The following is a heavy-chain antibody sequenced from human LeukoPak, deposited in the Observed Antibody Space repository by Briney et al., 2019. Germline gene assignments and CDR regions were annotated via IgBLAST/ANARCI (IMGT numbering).Heavy chain of an antibody. CDR2: INPNSGNT. CDR3: ARDRSYGSDDAFDI. Sequence: VKVSCKASGYTFTGYYMHWVRQAPGQGLEWMGWINPNSGNTGYAQKFQGRVTITRNTSISTAYMELNRLRSDDTAVHYCARDRSYGSDDAFDIWGQGTMVTVSS. D-gene: IGHD3-10*01. CDR1: GYTFTGYY. J-gene: IGHJ3*02. V-gene: IGHV1-8*03.